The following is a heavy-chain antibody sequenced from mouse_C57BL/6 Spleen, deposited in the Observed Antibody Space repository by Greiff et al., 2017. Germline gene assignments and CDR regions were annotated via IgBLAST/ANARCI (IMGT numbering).Heavy chain of an antibody. CDR2: ISSGSSTI. CDR1: GFTFSDYG. D-gene: IGHD3-1*01. Sequence: DVKLVESGGGLVKPGGSLKLSCAASGFTFSDYGMHWVRQAPEKGLEWVAYISSGSSTIYYADTVKGRFTISRDNAKNTLFLQMTSLRSEDTAMYYCDRIRGTGPNYAMDYWGQGTSVTVSS. V-gene: IGHV5-17*01. CDR3: DRIRGTGPNYAMDY. J-gene: IGHJ4*01.